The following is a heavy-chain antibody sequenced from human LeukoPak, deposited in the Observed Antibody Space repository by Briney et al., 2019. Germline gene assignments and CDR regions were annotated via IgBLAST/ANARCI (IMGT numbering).Heavy chain of an antibody. Sequence: ASVKVSCKASGYTFTSYYMHWVRQAPGQGLEWMGWINPNSGGTNYAQKFQGRVTMTRDTSISTAYMELSRLRSDDTAVYYCARSTYSGSYYVGYWGQGTLVTVSS. D-gene: IGHD1-26*01. J-gene: IGHJ4*02. CDR3: ARSTYSGSYYVGY. V-gene: IGHV1-2*02. CDR1: GYTFTSYY. CDR2: INPNSGGT.